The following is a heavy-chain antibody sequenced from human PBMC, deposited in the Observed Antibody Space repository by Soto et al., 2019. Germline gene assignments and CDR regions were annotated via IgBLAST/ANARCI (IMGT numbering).Heavy chain of an antibody. Sequence: QLQLQESGSGLVKPSQTLSLTCAVSGGSISSGGYSWSWIRQPPGKGLEWIGYIYHSGSTYCNPSPKSRATAAVDRSQTRFSLKLSSVTAADTAVYYCDRVPGLWGRGTLVTVSS. J-gene: IGHJ2*01. CDR2: IYHSGST. CDR3: DRVPGL. CDR1: GGSISSGGYS. V-gene: IGHV4-30-2*01.